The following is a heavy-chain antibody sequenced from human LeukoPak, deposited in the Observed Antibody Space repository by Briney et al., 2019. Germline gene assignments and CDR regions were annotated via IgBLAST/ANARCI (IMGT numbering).Heavy chain of an antibody. Sequence: PGGSLRLSCAASGFTFSSYAMHWVRQAPGKGLEWVAVISYDGSNKYYADSVKGRFTISRDNSKNTLYLQMNSLRAEDTAVYYCAREYQLLVIDPWGQGTLVTVSS. CDR3: AREYQLLVIDP. J-gene: IGHJ5*02. CDR2: ISYDGSNK. CDR1: GFTFSSYA. V-gene: IGHV3-30-3*01. D-gene: IGHD2-2*01.